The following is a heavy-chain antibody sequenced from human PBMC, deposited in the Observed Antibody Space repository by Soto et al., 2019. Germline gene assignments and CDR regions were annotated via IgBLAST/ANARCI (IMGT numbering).Heavy chain of an antibody. V-gene: IGHV4-59*08. Sequence: SETLSLTCTVSGGSISSYYWSWIRQPPGKGLEWIGYIYYSGSTNYNPSLKSRVTISLDTSKNQFSLKLSSVTAADTAVYYCARANYDYVWGSYPTPYYFDYWGQGTLVTVSS. D-gene: IGHD3-16*01. CDR1: GGSISSYY. J-gene: IGHJ4*02. CDR2: IYYSGST. CDR3: ARANYDYVWGSYPTPYYFDY.